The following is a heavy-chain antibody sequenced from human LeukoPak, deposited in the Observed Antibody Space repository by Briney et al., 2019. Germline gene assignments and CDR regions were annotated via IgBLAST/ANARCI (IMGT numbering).Heavy chain of an antibody. J-gene: IGHJ4*02. D-gene: IGHD3-10*01. CDR2: ISYDGSNK. CDR3: AKEGKGMVRGVIIY. V-gene: IGHV3-30*18. Sequence: PGGSLRLSCAASGFTFSSYGMHWVRQAPGKGLEWVAVISYDGSNKYYADSVKGRFTISRDNSKNTLYLQMNSLRAEDTAVYYCAKEGKGMVRGVIIYWGQGTLVTVSS. CDR1: GFTFSSYG.